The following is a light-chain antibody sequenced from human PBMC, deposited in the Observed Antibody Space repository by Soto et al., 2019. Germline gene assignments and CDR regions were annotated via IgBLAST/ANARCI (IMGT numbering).Light chain of an antibody. J-gene: IGKJ2*01. CDR1: QSVSNSY. CDR2: GIS. Sequence: ESVLTQSPGTLSLSPGERATLSCRASQSVSNSYFAWYQQKPGQAPRLLIYGISTRATGIPDRFSGSGSGTDFTLTISRLEPEDFLVYYCQQYSTIPHTFSQGTKVDIK. CDR3: QQYSTIPHT. V-gene: IGKV3-20*01.